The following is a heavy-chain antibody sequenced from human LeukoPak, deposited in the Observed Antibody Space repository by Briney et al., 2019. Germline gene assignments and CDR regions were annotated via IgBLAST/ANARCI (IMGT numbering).Heavy chain of an antibody. CDR1: GYTFTNFA. CDR3: ARMLRYCSGGSCYGWNRFDY. CDR2: INTNTGNP. Sequence: ASVKVSCKASGYTFTNFAMNWVRQAPGQGLEWMGWINTNTGNPTYAQGFTGRFVFSLDTSVSTAYLQISSLKAEDTAVYYCARMLRYCSGGSCYGWNRFDYWGQGTLVTVSS. D-gene: IGHD2-15*01. J-gene: IGHJ4*02. V-gene: IGHV7-4-1*02.